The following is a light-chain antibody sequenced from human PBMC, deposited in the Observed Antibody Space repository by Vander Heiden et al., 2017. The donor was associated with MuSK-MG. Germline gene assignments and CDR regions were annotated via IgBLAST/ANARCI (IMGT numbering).Light chain of an antibody. CDR3: QQNDSNPPFT. CDR1: QSISSY. V-gene: IGKV1-39*01. Sequence: DIQMTQSPSSLSASVGDRVTITCRASQSISSYLNWYQQKPGKAPKLLIYAASSLQSGVPSRFSGSGYGTDFTLTISSRQPEDFAPYYCQQNDSNPPFTFGHGTKVDIK. J-gene: IGKJ3*01. CDR2: AAS.